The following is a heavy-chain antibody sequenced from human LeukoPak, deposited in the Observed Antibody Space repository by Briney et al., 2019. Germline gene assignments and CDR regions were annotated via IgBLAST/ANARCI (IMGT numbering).Heavy chain of an antibody. CDR1: GYTFSSYD. CDR2: MNPNSGNT. J-gene: IGHJ4*02. Sequence: ASVKVSCKASGYTFSSYDINWVRQATGQGLEWMGWMNPNSGNTGYAQRFQGRVTMTRSTSISTAYMELSSLTSDDTAVYYCARIFVGTRKRNDYWGQGTLVTVSS. D-gene: IGHD3-3*01. CDR3: ARIFVGTRKRNDY. V-gene: IGHV1-8*01.